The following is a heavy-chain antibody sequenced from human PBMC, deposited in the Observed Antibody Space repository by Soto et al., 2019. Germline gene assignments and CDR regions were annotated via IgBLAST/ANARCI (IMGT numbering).Heavy chain of an antibody. J-gene: IGHJ4*02. V-gene: IGHV3-74*01. CDR3: ASPPEGGSGFDY. CDR1: GFTFSSHW. Sequence: EVPLVESGGGLVQPGGSQRLSCAASGFTFSSHWMHWVRQAPGKGLVWVSRINSDGSSTSYADSVKGRFTISRDNAKNTLYLQMNSLRAEDTAVYYCASPPEGGSGFDYWGQGALVTVSS. CDR2: INSDGSST. D-gene: IGHD3-16*01.